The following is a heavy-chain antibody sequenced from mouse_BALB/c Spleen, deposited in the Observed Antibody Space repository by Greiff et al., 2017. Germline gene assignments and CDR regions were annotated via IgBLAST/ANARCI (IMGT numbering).Heavy chain of an antibody. CDR3: ARMHYGSSNYYAMDY. V-gene: IGHV1-7*01. CDR2: INPSTGYT. CDR1: GYTFTSYW. D-gene: IGHD1-1*01. J-gene: IGHJ4*01. Sequence: QVQLKQSGAELAKPGASVKMSCKASGYTFTSYWMHWVKQRPGQGLEWIGYINPSTGYTEYNQKFKDKATLTADKSSSTAYMQLSSLTSEDSAVYYCARMHYGSSNYYAMDYWGQGTSVTVSS.